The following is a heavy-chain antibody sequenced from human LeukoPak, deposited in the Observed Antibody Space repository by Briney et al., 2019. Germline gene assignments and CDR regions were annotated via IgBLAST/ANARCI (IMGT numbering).Heavy chain of an antibody. CDR1: GFTFRSHW. D-gene: IGHD5-24*01. V-gene: IGHV3-74*01. Sequence: PGGSLRLSCAASGFTFRSHWMHWVRQAPGKGLVWVSRVKGDGSFTNHADSVYGRFTISRDNAKNTLYVHMHSLRVEDTAVYYCVRDGDDFNFDYWGQGSLVTVSS. CDR2: VKGDGSFT. J-gene: IGHJ4*02. CDR3: VRDGDDFNFDY.